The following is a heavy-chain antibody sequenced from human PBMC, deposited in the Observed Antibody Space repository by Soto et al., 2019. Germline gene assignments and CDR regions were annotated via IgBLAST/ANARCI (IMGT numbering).Heavy chain of an antibody. D-gene: IGHD3-3*01. CDR1: RDGFTSNY. CDR2: INPSGGST. CDR3: AREVTIFGVVNQTQHAFDI. V-gene: IGHV1-46*01. J-gene: IGHJ3*02. Sequence: GVSVEVSCEACRDGFTSNYMRWVRQATGQGLEWMGIINPSGGSTSYAQKFQGRVTMTRDTSTSTVYMELSSLRSEDTAVYYCAREVTIFGVVNQTQHAFDIWGQGTMVTVSS.